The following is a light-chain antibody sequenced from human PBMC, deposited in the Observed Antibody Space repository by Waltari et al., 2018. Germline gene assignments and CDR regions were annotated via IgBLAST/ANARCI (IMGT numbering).Light chain of an antibody. CDR3: QSYDTSLSVV. CDR2: GST. J-gene: IGLJ3*02. CDR1: GSHIRAGYD. Sequence: QSVLTQPPSVSGAPGQKVTISCTGRGSHIRAGYDVHWYQQLPRAAPKLLIYGSTSRPLGVPDRFFGSTSGTSASLAITGLQAEDEGDYYCQSYDTSLSVVFGGGTKLTVL. V-gene: IGLV1-40*01.